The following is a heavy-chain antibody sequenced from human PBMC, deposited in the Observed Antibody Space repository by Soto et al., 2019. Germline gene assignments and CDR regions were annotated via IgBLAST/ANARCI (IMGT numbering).Heavy chain of an antibody. Sequence: QVQLVESGGGVVQPGRSLRLSCAASGFTFSSYAMHWVRQAPGKGLEWVAVISYDGSNKYYADSVKGRFTISRDNSKNTLYLQMNSLRAEDTAVYYCARDLESGWYDYWGQGTLVTVSS. D-gene: IGHD6-19*01. J-gene: IGHJ4*02. CDR2: ISYDGSNK. CDR3: ARDLESGWYDY. CDR1: GFTFSSYA. V-gene: IGHV3-30-3*01.